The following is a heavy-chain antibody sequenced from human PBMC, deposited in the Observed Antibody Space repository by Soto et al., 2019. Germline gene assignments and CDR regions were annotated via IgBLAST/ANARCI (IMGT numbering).Heavy chain of an antibody. CDR1: GFKFRNYA. J-gene: IGHJ5*02. CDR3: ARAHTMMILDRFDP. V-gene: IGHV3-33*01. CDR2: IWFDGSKK. D-gene: IGHD3-22*01. Sequence: PGGSLRLSCAASGFKFRNYAIHWVRQAPGKGLEWLAVIWFDGSKKYYADSVKGRFTISRDNSKNTVYLDINGLTADDSGVFYCARAHTMMILDRFDPWGHGTLVTVSS.